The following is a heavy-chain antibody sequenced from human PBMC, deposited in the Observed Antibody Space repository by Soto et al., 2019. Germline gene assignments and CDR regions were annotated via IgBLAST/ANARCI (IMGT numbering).Heavy chain of an antibody. CDR1: GYTFTGYY. CDR2: INPNSGGT. V-gene: IGHV1-2*02. Sequence: QVQLVQSGAEVKKPGASVKVSCKASGYTFTGYYMHWVRQAPGQGREWMGWINPNSGGTNYAQKFQGRVSMTRDTSISTAYMEPSRLRSADTAVYYCARPRRAAAANNGSDPCGQGPLVTVSS. D-gene: IGHD6-13*01. J-gene: IGHJ5*02. CDR3: ARPRRAAAANNGSDP.